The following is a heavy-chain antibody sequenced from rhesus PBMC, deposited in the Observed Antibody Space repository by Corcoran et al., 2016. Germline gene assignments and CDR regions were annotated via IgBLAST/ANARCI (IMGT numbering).Heavy chain of an antibody. J-gene: IGHJ4*01. V-gene: IGHV4-160*01. CDR1: GGSISSNY. D-gene: IGHD4-29*01. Sequence: QVQLQESGPGLVKPSETLSLTCAVPGGSISSNYWSWSRQPPGKGREWIGRIYGSGGSTDYNPSLKSRVTISTDTSKNQFSLQLSSVTAADTAVYYCARNNADHDMDTVAFIDYWGQGVLVTVSS. CDR3: ARNNADHDMDTVAFIDY. CDR2: IYGSGGST.